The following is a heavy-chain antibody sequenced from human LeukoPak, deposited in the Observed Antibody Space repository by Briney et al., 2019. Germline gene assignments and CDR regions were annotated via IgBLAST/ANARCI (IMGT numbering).Heavy chain of an antibody. CDR3: ARSIPAGNRR. Sequence: GGSLRLSCAASGFTFSDYYMSWIRQAPGKGLEWASYISSSGSTIDYADSVKGRFTISRDSAKNSLYLQMNSLRAEDTAVYYCARSIPAGNRRWGQGTLVTVSS. CDR1: GFTFSDYY. CDR2: ISSSGSTI. J-gene: IGHJ4*02. V-gene: IGHV3-11*01. D-gene: IGHD2-2*01.